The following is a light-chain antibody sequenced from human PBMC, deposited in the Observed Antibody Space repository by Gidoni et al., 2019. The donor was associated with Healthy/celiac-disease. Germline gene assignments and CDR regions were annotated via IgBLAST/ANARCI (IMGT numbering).Light chain of an antibody. CDR1: QSISSL. CDR3: QQSYSTPQT. J-gene: IGKJ1*01. Sequence: DIQMTQSPSSLSASVGDRVTITCRASQSISSLLNWYQQKPGKAPKLLIYAASSLLSGVPSSFSGSGSGTDFTLTISSLQPEDFATYYCQQSYSTPQTFXQXTKVEIK. CDR2: AAS. V-gene: IGKV1-39*01.